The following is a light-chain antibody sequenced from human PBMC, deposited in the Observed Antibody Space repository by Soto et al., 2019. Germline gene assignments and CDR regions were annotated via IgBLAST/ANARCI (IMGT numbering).Light chain of an antibody. CDR1: QSVSSSY. CDR3: QQYNNWPSL. J-gene: IGKJ3*01. CDR2: GAS. Sequence: EIVLSQSPGTLSLSPGERATLSCRVSQSVSSSYLAWYQQKPGQAPRLLIYGASTRATGIPARFSGSGSGTEFTLTISSLQSEDFAVYYCQQYNNWPSLFGPGTKVDIK. V-gene: IGKV3-15*01.